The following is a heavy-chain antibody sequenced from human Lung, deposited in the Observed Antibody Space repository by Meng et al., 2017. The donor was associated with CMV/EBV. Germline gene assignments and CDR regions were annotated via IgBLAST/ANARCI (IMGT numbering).Heavy chain of an antibody. J-gene: IGHJ4*02. CDR1: GYSFTTHW. D-gene: IGHD4-11*01. V-gene: IGHV5-51*01. CDR3: ARQDSYTNYYFDL. Sequence: GEXXKISCKGSGYSFTTHWIGWVRQMPGKGLEWMGVIYPGDSDTTYSPSFQGRVTISADKSITTAYLQLRSLKASDTAVYYCARQDSYTNYYFDLWDRGTLVTVSS. CDR2: IYPGDSDT.